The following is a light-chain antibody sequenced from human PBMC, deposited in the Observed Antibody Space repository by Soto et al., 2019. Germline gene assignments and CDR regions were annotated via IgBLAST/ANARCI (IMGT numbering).Light chain of an antibody. CDR1: SSDVGSYNR. Sequence: QSALTQPASVSGSPGQSITISCTGGSSDVGSYNRVSWYRQHPGKAPQLMIYEVSNRPSGVSNRFSGSKSGNTASLTISGLQDEDEADYFCSSLTRSDTWVIGGGTKVTVL. J-gene: IGLJ3*02. V-gene: IGLV2-14*02. CDR2: EVS. CDR3: SSLTRSDTWV.